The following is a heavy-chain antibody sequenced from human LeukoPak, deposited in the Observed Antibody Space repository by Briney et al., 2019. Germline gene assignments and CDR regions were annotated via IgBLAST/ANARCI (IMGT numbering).Heavy chain of an antibody. V-gene: IGHV4-59*01. Sequence: SETLSLTCTVSGGSISIYYWSWIRQPPGKGLEWIGYIYYSGSTNYNPSLKSRVTISVDTSKNQFSLKLSSVTAADTAVYYCARVGISSSWYGDWFDPWGQGTLVTVSS. CDR2: IYYSGST. D-gene: IGHD6-13*01. J-gene: IGHJ5*02. CDR3: ARVGISSSWYGDWFDP. CDR1: GGSISIYY.